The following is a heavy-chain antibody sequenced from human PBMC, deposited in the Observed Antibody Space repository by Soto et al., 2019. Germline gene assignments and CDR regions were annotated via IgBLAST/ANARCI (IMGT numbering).Heavy chain of an antibody. CDR1: GFPFSFYG. V-gene: IGHV3-33*01. D-gene: IGHD3-3*02. Sequence: GGSLRLSCAVSGFPFSFYGFHWVRQSPGKGLEWLGVIVSDGSAIYHADSLEGRFFISRDNSKDILYLQMNSLRVEDTAVYYCASDDAFVNENGFDMCGQATMVTVSS. J-gene: IGHJ3*02. CDR2: IVSDGSAI. CDR3: ASDDAFVNENGFDM.